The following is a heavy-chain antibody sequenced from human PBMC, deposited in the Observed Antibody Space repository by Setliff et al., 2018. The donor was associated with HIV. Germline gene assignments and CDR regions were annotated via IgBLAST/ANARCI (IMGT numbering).Heavy chain of an antibody. CDR2: INPNNGGT. J-gene: IGHJ3*01. V-gene: IGHV1-2*06. Sequence: ASVKVSCKALGFLVTGYNVHWVRQAPGHGPEWLGRINPNNGGTNYAQKFQGGVTMSLDTSTSTVYLELKALTSDDTAVYYCVRPRVFDSFDVWGPGTMVTVSS. CDR3: VRPRVFDSFDV. CDR1: GFLVTGYN.